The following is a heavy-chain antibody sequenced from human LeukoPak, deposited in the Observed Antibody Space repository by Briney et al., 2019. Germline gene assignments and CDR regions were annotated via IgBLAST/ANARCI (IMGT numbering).Heavy chain of an antibody. CDR3: ATDMIPMVRGVIKGI. Sequence: SETLSLTCTVSGGSISSYYWSWIRQPPGKGLEWIGYIYYSGSTNYNPSLKSRVTISVDTSKNQFSLKLSSVTAADTAVYYCATDMIPMVRGVIKGIWGQGTMVTVSS. CDR1: GGSISSYY. V-gene: IGHV4-59*01. CDR2: IYYSGST. J-gene: IGHJ3*02. D-gene: IGHD3-10*01.